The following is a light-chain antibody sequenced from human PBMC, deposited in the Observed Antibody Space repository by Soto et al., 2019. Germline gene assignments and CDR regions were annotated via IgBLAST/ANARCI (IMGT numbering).Light chain of an antibody. V-gene: IGLV1-44*01. CDR2: TDN. CDR1: SCNIGINT. J-gene: IGLJ1*01. Sequence: QSALTQPPSASGTPGQRVTISCSGSSCNIGINTVNWYQQVPGTAPKLLIYTDNQRPSGVPDRFSGSKSGNSASLAISGLQSEDAADYDCAAWDDSLNGFYVFGTGTEVNV. CDR3: AAWDDSLNGFYV.